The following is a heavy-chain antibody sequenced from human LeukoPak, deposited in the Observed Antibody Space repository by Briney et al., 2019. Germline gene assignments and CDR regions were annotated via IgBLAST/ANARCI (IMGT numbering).Heavy chain of an antibody. Sequence: ASVKVSCKASGYTFTSYGISWVRQAPGQGLEWMGWISAYNGNTNYAQKLQGRVTMTTDTSTSTAYMELRSLRSDDTAVYYCARDGPARPGQGYYYYYYYMDVWGKGTTVTVSS. CDR2: ISAYNGNT. V-gene: IGHV1-18*01. D-gene: IGHD6-6*01. CDR3: ARDGPARPGQGYYYYYYYMDV. J-gene: IGHJ6*03. CDR1: GYTFTSYG.